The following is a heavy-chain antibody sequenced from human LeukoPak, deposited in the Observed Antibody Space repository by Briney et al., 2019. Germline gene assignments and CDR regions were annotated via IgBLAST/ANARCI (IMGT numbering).Heavy chain of an antibody. CDR2: LSRGGGST. V-gene: IGHV3-23*01. Sequence: GGSLRLSCTGGGFNFNMFAIDWVRQAPGQGLEWVSGLSRGGGSTNYADSVKGRFTISRDKSKNMVILQMNSLRPEDTVVYYCAKEQRIRHCSEGVCMEGYYFDYWGQGTLVIVSS. D-gene: IGHD2-8*01. J-gene: IGHJ4*02. CDR3: AKEQRIRHCSEGVCMEGYYFDY. CDR1: GFNFNMFA.